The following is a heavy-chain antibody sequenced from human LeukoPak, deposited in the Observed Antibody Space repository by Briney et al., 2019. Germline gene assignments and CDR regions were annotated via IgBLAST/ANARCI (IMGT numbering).Heavy chain of an antibody. CDR3: ARGVYYDFWSGYSSGYNWFDP. J-gene: IGHJ5*02. CDR2: INPNSGGT. Sequence: GASVKVSCKASGYTFTGYYMHWVRQAPGQGLEWMGWINPNSGGTNYAQKFQGWVTMTRDTSISTAYMELSRLRSDDTAVYYCARGVYYDFWSGYSSGYNWFDPWGQGTLVTVSS. V-gene: IGHV1-2*04. CDR1: GYTFTGYY. D-gene: IGHD3-3*01.